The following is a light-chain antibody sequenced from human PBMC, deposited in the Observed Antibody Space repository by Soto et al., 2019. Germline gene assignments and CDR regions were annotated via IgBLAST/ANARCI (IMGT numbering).Light chain of an antibody. CDR3: CSSGGSPTYV. Sequence: QLVLTQPASVSGSPGQSITISCTGTSSNVGSYKLVSWYQQHPGKAPKLMIFEVNKRPSGVSNRFSGSKSGNTASLTISGLKVEYEADYYCCSSGGSPTYVFGTGTKLTVL. J-gene: IGLJ1*01. V-gene: IGLV2-23*02. CDR2: EVN. CDR1: SSNVGSYKL.